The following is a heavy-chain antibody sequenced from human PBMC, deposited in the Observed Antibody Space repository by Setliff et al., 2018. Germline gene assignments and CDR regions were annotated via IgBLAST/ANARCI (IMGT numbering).Heavy chain of an antibody. CDR3: SRGTSHGSAFDC. V-gene: IGHV3-23*01. CDR2: ISGSGGST. Sequence: GGSLRLSCAASGFTFSSYAMSWVRQAPGKGLEWVSAISGSGGSTYYADSVKGRFTISRDNSKNTLYLQMNSLRAEDTAVYYCSRGTSHGSAFDCWGQGTTVTVSS. CDR1: GFTFSSYA. D-gene: IGHD1-26*01. J-gene: IGHJ4*03.